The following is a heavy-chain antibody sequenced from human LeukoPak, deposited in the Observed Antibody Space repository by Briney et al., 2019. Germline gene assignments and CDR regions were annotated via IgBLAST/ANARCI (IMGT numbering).Heavy chain of an antibody. V-gene: IGHV4-31*03. CDR2: IYYSGST. CDR1: GGSISSGGYY. D-gene: IGHD3-9*01. J-gene: IGHJ4*02. CDR3: AGGGGDYDILTGFDY. Sequence: SETLSLTCTVSGGSISSGGYYWSWIRQHPGKGLEWIGYIYYSGSTYYSPSLKSRVTISVDTSKNQFSLKLSSVTAADTAVYYCAGGGGDYDILTGFDYWGQGTLVTVSS.